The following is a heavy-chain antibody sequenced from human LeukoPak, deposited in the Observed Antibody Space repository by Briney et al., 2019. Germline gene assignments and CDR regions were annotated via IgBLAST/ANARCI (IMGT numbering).Heavy chain of an antibody. J-gene: IGHJ4*02. D-gene: IGHD5-18*01. CDR2: FDPEDGET. CDR1: GYTLTELS. V-gene: IGHV1-24*01. CDR3: ARVSSVGYSYTLDY. Sequence: ASVKVSCKVSGYTLTELSMHWVRQAPGKGLEWMGGFDPEDGETIYAQKFQGRVTMTRDTSTSTVYMELSSLRSEDTAVYYCARVSSVGYSYTLDYWGQGTLVTVSS.